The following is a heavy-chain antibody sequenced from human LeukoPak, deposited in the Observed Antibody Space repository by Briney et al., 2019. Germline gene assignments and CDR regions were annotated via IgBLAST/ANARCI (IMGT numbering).Heavy chain of an antibody. CDR2: IHYSGNT. CDR3: ARLLYDRSGYYYFNY. CDR1: GGSITSGNYY. Sequence: PSETLSLTCTASGGSITSGNYYWGYIRQPPGKGLEWIGTIHYSGNTYDNPSFKSRVTMSVDTSKNQFSLKLSSVTAADTAVYYCARLLYDRSGYYYFNYWGQGTLVTVSS. D-gene: IGHD3-22*01. J-gene: IGHJ4*02. V-gene: IGHV4-39*01.